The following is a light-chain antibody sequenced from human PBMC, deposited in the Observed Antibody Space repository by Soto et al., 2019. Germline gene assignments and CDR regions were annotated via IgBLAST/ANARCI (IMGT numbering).Light chain of an antibody. CDR3: ASWDVSLNSWV. CDR2: TFA. CDR1: SSNIGSNA. J-gene: IGLJ3*02. V-gene: IGLV1-44*01. Sequence: QLVLTQPPSASGTPGQRVTISCSGSSSNIGSNAVNWYHQLPGTAPKLLIYTFAQRPSGVPDRFSGSKSGTSASLAISGLQSEDEADYYCASWDVSLNSWVFGGGTKLTVL.